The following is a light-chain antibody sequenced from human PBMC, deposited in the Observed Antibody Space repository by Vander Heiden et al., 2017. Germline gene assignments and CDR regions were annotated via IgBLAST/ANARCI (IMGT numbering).Light chain of an antibody. CDR3: QQRSNWPPT. Sequence: EIVLKPSPAPRSSSPGERATLTCRASQSVSSYLAWYQQKPGQAPRLLIYDASSRATGIPARFSGSGSGTDFTLTISSLEPEDFAIYYCQQRSNWPPTFGQGTQLEIK. J-gene: IGKJ5*01. CDR2: DAS. V-gene: IGKV3-11*01. CDR1: QSVSSY.